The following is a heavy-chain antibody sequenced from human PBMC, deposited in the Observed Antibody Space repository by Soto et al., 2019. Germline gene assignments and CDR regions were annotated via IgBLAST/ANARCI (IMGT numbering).Heavy chain of an antibody. Sequence: QLQLQESGSGLVKPSETLSLTCGVSGGSISSGGYSWSWIRQPPGKGLEWIGYIYHSGSTYYNPSRKSRVTISVDRSKNQFSLKLSSVTAADTAVYYCARAYSSSWPNAFDIWGQGTLVTVSS. CDR3: ARAYSSSWPNAFDI. CDR2: IYHSGST. J-gene: IGHJ3*02. D-gene: IGHD6-13*01. V-gene: IGHV4-30-2*01. CDR1: GGSISSGGYS.